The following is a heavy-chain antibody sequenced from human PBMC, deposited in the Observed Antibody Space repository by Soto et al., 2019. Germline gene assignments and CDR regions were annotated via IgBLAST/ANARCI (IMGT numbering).Heavy chain of an antibody. Sequence: SETLSLTCTVSGGSISSGDYYWSWIRQPPGKGLEWIGYIYYSGSTYYNPSLKSRVTISVDTSKNQFSLKLSSVTAADTAVYYCARLTRLGLYYFDYWGQGTLVTVSS. V-gene: IGHV4-30-4*01. J-gene: IGHJ4*02. CDR3: ARLTRLGLYYFDY. D-gene: IGHD5-12*01. CDR2: IYYSGST. CDR1: GGSISSGDYY.